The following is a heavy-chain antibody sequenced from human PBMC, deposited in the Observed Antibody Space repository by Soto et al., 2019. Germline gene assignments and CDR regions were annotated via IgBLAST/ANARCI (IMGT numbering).Heavy chain of an antibody. J-gene: IGHJ4*02. V-gene: IGHV4-39*01. Sequence: SDTLFLTCTVSGGSISSIIYYWGWIRQPPGKGLEWIGSIYYSGSTYYNPSLKSRVTISVDTSKNQFSLKLSSVTAADTAVYYCARHSTETYYYDSSGYCFDYWGQGTLVTVSS. CDR1: GGSISSIIYY. CDR3: ARHSTETYYYDSSGYCFDY. CDR2: IYYSGST. D-gene: IGHD3-22*01.